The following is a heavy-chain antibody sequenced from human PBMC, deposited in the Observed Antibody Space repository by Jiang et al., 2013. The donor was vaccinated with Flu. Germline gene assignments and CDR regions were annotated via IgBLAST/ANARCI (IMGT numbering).Heavy chain of an antibody. CDR3: ASLPYCGGDCYTDFDY. CDR1: GGSISSSNW. D-gene: IGHD2-21*02. Sequence: PGLVKPSGTLSLTCAVSGGSISSSNWWSWVRQPPGKGLEWIGEIYHSGSTNYNPSLKSRVSISVDKSKNQLSLKLRSVTAADTAVYYCASLPYCGGDCYTDFDYWGQGILVTVSS. V-gene: IGHV4-4*02. CDR2: IYHSGST. J-gene: IGHJ4*02.